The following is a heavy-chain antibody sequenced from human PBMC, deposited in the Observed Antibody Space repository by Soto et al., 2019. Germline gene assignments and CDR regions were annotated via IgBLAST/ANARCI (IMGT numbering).Heavy chain of an antibody. CDR2: IYYSGST. CDR1: GGSISSYY. V-gene: IGHV4-59*01. Sequence: PSETLSLTCTVSGGSISSYYWSWIRQPPGKGLEWIGYIYYSGSTNYNPSLKSRVTISVDTSKNQFSLKLSSVTAADTAVYYCASAVAATRHGFDPWGQGTLVTVSS. CDR3: ASAVAATRHGFDP. J-gene: IGHJ5*02. D-gene: IGHD2-15*01.